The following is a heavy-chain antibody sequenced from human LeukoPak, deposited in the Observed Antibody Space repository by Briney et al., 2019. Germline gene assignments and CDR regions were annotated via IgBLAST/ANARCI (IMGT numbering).Heavy chain of an antibody. CDR2: ISGDGSST. J-gene: IGHJ4*02. CDR3: ANGED. V-gene: IGHV3-23*01. Sequence: GGSLRHSRAATGFTLSSYAMSWVRQAPGKGLEWVSGISGDGSSTYHADSVKGRFTSSRDNSKHSLYLQMNSLRAEDTDIYHCANGEDWGQGTLVTVSS. CDR1: GFTLSSYA. D-gene: IGHD7-27*01.